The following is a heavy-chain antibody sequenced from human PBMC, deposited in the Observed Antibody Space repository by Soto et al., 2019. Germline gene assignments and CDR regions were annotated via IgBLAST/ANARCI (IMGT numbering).Heavy chain of an antibody. V-gene: IGHV1-3*01. Sequence: GSVKVSCKASGYTFTSDAMHWVRQAPGQRLEWMGWINAGNGSTSYSQKFQGRVTMTRDTSTSTVYMELNSLRSEDTAVFYCARDSGHYYRSDAFDKWGQGTMVTVSS. CDR2: INAGNGST. CDR1: GYTFTSDA. J-gene: IGHJ3*02. CDR3: ARDSGHYYRSDAFDK. D-gene: IGHD1-26*01.